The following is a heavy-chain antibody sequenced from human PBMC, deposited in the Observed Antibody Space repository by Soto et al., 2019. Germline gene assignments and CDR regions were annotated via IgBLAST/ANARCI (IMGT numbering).Heavy chain of an antibody. J-gene: IGHJ6*01. CDR3: ANVRGYSYGLSYYGMDV. CDR1: GFTSSSYG. CDR2: ISYDGSNK. Sequence: GGSLRLSCAASGFTSSSYGMHWVRQAPGKGLEWVAVISYDGSNKYYADSVKGRFTISRDNSKNTLYLQMNSLRAEDTAVYYCANVRGYSYGLSYYGMDVWGQGTTVTVSS. V-gene: IGHV3-30*18. D-gene: IGHD5-18*01.